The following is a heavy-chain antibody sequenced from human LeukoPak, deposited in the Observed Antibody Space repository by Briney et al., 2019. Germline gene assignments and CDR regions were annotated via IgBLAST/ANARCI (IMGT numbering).Heavy chain of an antibody. CDR1: GYTFSDYY. D-gene: IGHD6-19*01. V-gene: IGHV1-2*02. CDR2: INPNSGDT. J-gene: IGHJ5*02. CDR3: ARLRGATVAHNWFDP. Sequence: GASVKVSCKTSGYTFSDYYIHWIRQAPGQGLEWVGWINPNSGDTDYAQKFQGRVTVTRDTSISTAYMELGRLRSDDTAVYYCARLRGATVAHNWFDPWGQGTLVTVS.